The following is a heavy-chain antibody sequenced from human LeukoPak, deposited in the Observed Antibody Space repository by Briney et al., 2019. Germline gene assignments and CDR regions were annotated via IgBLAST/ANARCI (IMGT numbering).Heavy chain of an antibody. D-gene: IGHD5-24*01. V-gene: IGHV3-9*01. CDR2: ISWNSGSI. CDR3: AKDTEEMATIGYFDY. Sequence: GGSLRLSCAASGFTFDDYAMHWVRQAPGKGLEWVSGISWNSGSIGYADSVKGRFTISRDNPKNPLYLQMNSLRAEDTALYYCAKDTEEMATIGYFDYWGQGTLVTVSS. CDR1: GFTFDDYA. J-gene: IGHJ4*02.